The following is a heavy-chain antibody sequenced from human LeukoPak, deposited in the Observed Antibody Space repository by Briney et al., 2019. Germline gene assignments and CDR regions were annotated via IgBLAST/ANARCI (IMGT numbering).Heavy chain of an antibody. CDR2: ISGSGGST. CDR3: AKGSRTHTVLMVYAIHLDY. Sequence: PGGSLRLSCAASGFIFSSHAMHWVRQAPGKGLEWVSAISGSGGSTYYADSVKGRFTISRDNSKNTLYLQMNSLRAEDTAVYYCAKGSRTHTVLMVYAIHLDYWGQGTLVTVSS. J-gene: IGHJ4*02. D-gene: IGHD2-8*01. V-gene: IGHV3-23*01. CDR1: GFIFSSHA.